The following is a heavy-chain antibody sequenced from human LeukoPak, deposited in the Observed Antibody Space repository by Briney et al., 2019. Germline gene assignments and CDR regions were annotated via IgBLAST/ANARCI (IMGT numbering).Heavy chain of an antibody. Sequence: SETLSLTCTVSGGSISSGDYYWSWLRQHPGKGLEWIVYIYYSGSTYYNPSLKSRVTISVDTSKNQFSLKLSSVTAADTGVYYCAIGYDSSGYSRFDYWGQGTLVTVSS. J-gene: IGHJ4*02. D-gene: IGHD3-22*01. CDR2: IYYSGST. CDR3: AIGYDSSGYSRFDY. V-gene: IGHV4-31*03. CDR1: GGSISSGDYY.